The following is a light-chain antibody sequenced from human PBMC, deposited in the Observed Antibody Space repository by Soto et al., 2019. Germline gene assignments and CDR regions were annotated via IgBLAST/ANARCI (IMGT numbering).Light chain of an antibody. CDR3: QPYYSTPWT. CDR1: QSVFYSSNNRNY. V-gene: IGKV4-1*01. CDR2: WAS. J-gene: IGKJ1*01. Sequence: DIVMTQSPDSLAVSLGERATINCKSSQSVFYSSNNRNYLAWYQHKPGQPPNLLIYWASIRESGVPDRFSGSGSGTDFTLTISSPHAEDVAVYYCQPYYSTPWTFGKGTKVDIK.